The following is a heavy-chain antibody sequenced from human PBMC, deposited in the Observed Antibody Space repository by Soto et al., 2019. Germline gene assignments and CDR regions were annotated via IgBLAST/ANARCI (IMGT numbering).Heavy chain of an antibody. CDR3: ASRDGRHGENDY. D-gene: IGHD4-17*01. CDR1: GYTFNSYG. J-gene: IGHJ4*02. Sequence: ASVKVSCKASGYTFNSYGISWVRQAPGQGLEWMGWISAYNGNTNYAQKLQGRVTMTTDTSTSTAYMELRSLRSDDTAVYSCASRDGRHGENDYWGQGTLVTVSS. CDR2: ISAYNGNT. V-gene: IGHV1-18*01.